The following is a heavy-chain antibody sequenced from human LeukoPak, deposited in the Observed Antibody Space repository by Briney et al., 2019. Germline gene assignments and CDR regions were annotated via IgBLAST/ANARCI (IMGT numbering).Heavy chain of an antibody. CDR2: IRHDGTNK. Sequence: GGSLRLSCAASGFTFSSYGMHWVRQAPGKGLEWVAFIRHDGTNKYYADSVKGRFTISRDNSKNTLYLQMNSLRAEDTAVYYCAKDGPTKAVVVVAAPTLDYWGQGTLVTVSS. CDR3: AKDGPTKAVVVVAAPTLDY. J-gene: IGHJ4*02. D-gene: IGHD2-15*01. CDR1: GFTFSSYG. V-gene: IGHV3-30*02.